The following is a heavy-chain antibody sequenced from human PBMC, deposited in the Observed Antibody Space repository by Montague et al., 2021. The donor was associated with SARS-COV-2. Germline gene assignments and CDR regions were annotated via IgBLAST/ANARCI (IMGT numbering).Heavy chain of an antibody. CDR3: VGSGWNWARYYFDY. CDR2: INSDGSTT. V-gene: IGHV3-74*01. D-gene: IGHD6-19*01. Sequence: SLRLSCAASGFTFSNYWMHWVRQAPGKGLVWVSRINSDGSTTSYADSVKGRFTISRDNAKNTLYLQMNSLRAEDTAVYYCVGSGWNWARYYFDYWGQGTLVTVSS. J-gene: IGHJ4*02. CDR1: GFTFSNYW.